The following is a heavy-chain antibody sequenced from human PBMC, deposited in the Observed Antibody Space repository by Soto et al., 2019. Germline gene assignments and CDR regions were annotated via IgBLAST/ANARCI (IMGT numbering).Heavy chain of an antibody. V-gene: IGHV1-2*02. J-gene: IGHJ5*02. Sequence: QVQLVQSGAEVKKPGASVKVSCKASGYTFTGYYMHWVRHAPGQGLEWMGWINPNSGGTNYAQKFQGRVTMTRDTSISTAYMELSRLRSDDTAVYYGARDNPHPQLLYRWFAPWGQGTLVTVSS. CDR2: INPNSGGT. CDR3: ARDNPHPQLLYRWFAP. CDR1: GYTFTGYY. D-gene: IGHD2-2*02.